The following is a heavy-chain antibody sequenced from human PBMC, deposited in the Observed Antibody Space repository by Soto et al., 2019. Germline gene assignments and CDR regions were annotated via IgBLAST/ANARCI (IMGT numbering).Heavy chain of an antibody. D-gene: IGHD5-12*01. Sequence: PGGSLRLSCAASGFTFRSYAMSWVRQAPGKGLEWVSAISGSGGSTYYADSVKGRFTISRDNSKNTLYLQMNSLRAEDTAVYYCAKDTDIVATQKRETTDYWGQGTLVTVSS. CDR3: AKDTDIVATQKRETTDY. CDR2: ISGSGGST. J-gene: IGHJ4*02. CDR1: GFTFRSYA. V-gene: IGHV3-23*01.